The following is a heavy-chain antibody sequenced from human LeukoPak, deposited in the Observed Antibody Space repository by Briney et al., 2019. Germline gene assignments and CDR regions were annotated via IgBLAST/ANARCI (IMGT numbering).Heavy chain of an antibody. J-gene: IGHJ1*01. CDR1: GYSFTGNY. CDR2: INPNSGDT. D-gene: IGHD2-21*01. Sequence: GASVKVSCKASGYSFTGNYMHWVRQAPGQGLEWMGWINPNSGDTNFAQKFQGRVTMTRDTSISTAYMELSGLRSDDTAVYYCARDSHCGDDNCYEYFPHWGQGTLVTVSS. V-gene: IGHV1-2*02. CDR3: ARDSHCGDDNCYEYFPH.